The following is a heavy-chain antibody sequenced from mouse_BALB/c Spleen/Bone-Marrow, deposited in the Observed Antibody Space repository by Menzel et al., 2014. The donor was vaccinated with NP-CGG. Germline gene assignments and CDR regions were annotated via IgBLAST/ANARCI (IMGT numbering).Heavy chain of an antibody. J-gene: IGHJ2*01. V-gene: IGHV1-69*02. CDR3: ARREYYGSSYLYFDY. CDR1: GYTFTSYW. D-gene: IGHD1-1*01. Sequence: QVQLQQPGAELVKPGASVKLSCKASGYTFTSYWMHWVKQRPGQGLGWIGEIDPSDSYTNYNQKFKGKATLTVDKSSSTAYMQLSSLTSEDSAVYYCARREYYGSSYLYFDYWGQRTTLTVSS. CDR2: IDPSDSYT.